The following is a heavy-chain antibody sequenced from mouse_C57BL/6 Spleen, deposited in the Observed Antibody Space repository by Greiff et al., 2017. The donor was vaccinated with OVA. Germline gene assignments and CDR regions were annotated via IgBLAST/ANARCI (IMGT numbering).Heavy chain of an antibody. CDR1: GYTFTSYW. J-gene: IGHJ1*03. D-gene: IGHD1-1*01. Sequence: VKLQQPGAELVMPGASVKLSCKASGYTFTSYWMHWVKQRPGQGLEWIGEIDPSDSYTNYNQKFKGKSTLTVDKSSSTAYMQLSSLTSEDSAVYYCARKDYGSRRYFDVWGTGTTVTVSS. CDR2: IDPSDSYT. V-gene: IGHV1-69*01. CDR3: ARKDYGSRRYFDV.